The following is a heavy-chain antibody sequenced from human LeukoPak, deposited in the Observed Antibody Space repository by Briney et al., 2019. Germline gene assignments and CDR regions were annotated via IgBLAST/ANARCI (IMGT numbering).Heavy chain of an antibody. V-gene: IGHV1-2*02. Sequence: ASVKVSCKASGYTFTGYYMHWVRQAPGQGLEWMGWINPNSGGTNYAQKFQGRVTMTRDTSISTAYMELSRLRSDDTAVYYCARGYYYDSSGYYYRFGYWGQGTLVTVSS. D-gene: IGHD3-22*01. CDR1: GYTFTGYY. CDR2: INPNSGGT. CDR3: ARGYYYDSSGYYYRFGY. J-gene: IGHJ4*02.